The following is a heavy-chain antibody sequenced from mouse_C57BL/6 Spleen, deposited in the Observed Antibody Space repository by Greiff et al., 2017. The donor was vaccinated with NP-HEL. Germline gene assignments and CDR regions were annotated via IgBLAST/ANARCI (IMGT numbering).Heavy chain of an antibody. CDR3: ARSLLTGGYFDV. CDR2: IYPGGGYT. V-gene: IGHV1-63*01. D-gene: IGHD4-1*01. CDR1: GYTFTNYW. J-gene: IGHJ1*03. Sequence: QVQLQQSGAELVRPGTSVKMSCKASGYTFTNYWIGWAKQRPGHGLEWIGDIYPGGGYTNYTEKFKGKATLTADKSSSTAYMQVSSLTSEDSALYYCARSLLTGGYFDVWGTGTTVTVSS.